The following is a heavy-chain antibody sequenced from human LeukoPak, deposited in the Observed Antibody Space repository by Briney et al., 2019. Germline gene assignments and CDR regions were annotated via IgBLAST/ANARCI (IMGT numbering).Heavy chain of an antibody. D-gene: IGHD3-22*01. Sequence: GGSLRLSCAASGFTFSSYATSWVRQAPGKGLEWVSAISGSGGSTYYADSVKGRFTISRDNSKNTLYLQMNSPRAEDTAVYYCAKAAYDSSGYPNWFDPWGQGTLVTVSS. CDR3: AKAAYDSSGYPNWFDP. V-gene: IGHV3-23*01. J-gene: IGHJ5*02. CDR1: GFTFSSYA. CDR2: ISGSGGST.